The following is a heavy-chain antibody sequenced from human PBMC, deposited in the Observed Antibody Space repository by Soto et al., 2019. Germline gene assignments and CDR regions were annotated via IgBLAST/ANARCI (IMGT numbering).Heavy chain of an antibody. CDR3: AHTIRDNTESSLDQ. V-gene: IGHV2-5*02. J-gene: IGHJ4*02. Sequence: QIPLKESCPTLVKPTQTLTLTCTVSGFSLSTSGGGVGWIRQPPGKALEWLALIYWDDDKRYTPSLRPRLTIAEDNSKKQVVFTMIRRDPVETAKYYCAHTIRDNTESSLDQWGKGNLVTVSS. D-gene: IGHD1-1*01. CDR2: IYWDDDK. CDR1: GFSLSTSGGG.